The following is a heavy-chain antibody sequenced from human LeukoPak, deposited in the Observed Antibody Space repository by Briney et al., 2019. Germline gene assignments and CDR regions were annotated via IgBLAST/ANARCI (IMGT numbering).Heavy chain of an antibody. J-gene: IGHJ6*03. CDR1: GYSISSGYY. CDR2: IYHSGST. D-gene: IGHD2-2*01. Sequence: PSETLSLTCTVSGYSISSGYYWDWIRQPPGKGLSGIGGIYHSGSTYYSPSPKSRVTISVDPAKNQFSLKLRSVTAADTAVDYCATDIRPYFTSTSCYYHYYIDACGRGNPVTVSS. CDR3: ATDIRPYFTSTSCYYHYYIDA. V-gene: IGHV4-38-2*02.